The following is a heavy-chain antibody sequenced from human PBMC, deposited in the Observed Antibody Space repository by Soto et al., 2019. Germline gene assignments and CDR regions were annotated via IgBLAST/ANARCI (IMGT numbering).Heavy chain of an antibody. Sequence: GSVTVSCTASGYTFTSYGISWVRQVPGQGLEWMGWISAYNGNTNYAQKLQGRVTMTTDTSTSTAYIDLRSLRSDATAVYYCEKVDIGWYPNWFDPWGQGTRVTFSS. CDR1: GYTFTSYG. V-gene: IGHV1-18*01. J-gene: IGHJ5*02. CDR2: ISAYNGNT. CDR3: EKVDIGWYPNWFDP. D-gene: IGHD6-19*01.